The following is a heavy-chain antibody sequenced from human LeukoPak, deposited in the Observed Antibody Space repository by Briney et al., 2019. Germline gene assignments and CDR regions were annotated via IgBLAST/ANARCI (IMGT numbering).Heavy chain of an antibody. V-gene: IGHV4-4*07. D-gene: IGHD5-18*01. Sequence: SETLSLTCTVSGGSISSYYWSWIRQPAGKGLEWIGRIYTSGSTNYNPSLKSRVTMSVDTSKNQFSLKLSSVTAADMAVYYCARDLPYVDTAMVSYYNYYMDVWGKGTTVTVSS. CDR2: IYTSGST. CDR3: ARDLPYVDTAMVSYYNYYMDV. CDR1: GGSISSYY. J-gene: IGHJ6*03.